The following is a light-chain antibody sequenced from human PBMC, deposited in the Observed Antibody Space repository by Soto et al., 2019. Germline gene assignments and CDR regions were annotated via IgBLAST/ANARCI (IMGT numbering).Light chain of an antibody. CDR1: QSISSW. CDR2: DAS. J-gene: IGKJ1*01. Sequence: DIPMTQSPSTLSASVGDGVTITCRASQSISSWLAWYQQKPGKAPKLLIYDASSLESGVPSRFSGSGSGTEFTLTISSLQPDDFATYYCQQYNSYSQTFGQGTKVEIK. V-gene: IGKV1-5*01. CDR3: QQYNSYSQT.